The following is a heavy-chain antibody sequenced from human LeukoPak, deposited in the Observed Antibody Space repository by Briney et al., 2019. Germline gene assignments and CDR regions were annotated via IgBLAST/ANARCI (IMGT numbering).Heavy chain of an antibody. CDR3: ARDRPPYYYDSSGYLDV. V-gene: IGHV3-66*01. Sequence: GGSLRLSCAASGFTVSSNYMSWVRQAPGKGLEWVSVIYSGGSTYYADSVKGRFTISRDNSKNTLYLQMNSLRAEDTAVYYCARDRPPYYYDSSGYLDVWGQGTKVTVSS. CDR1: GFTVSSNY. D-gene: IGHD3-22*01. J-gene: IGHJ6*02. CDR2: IYSGGST.